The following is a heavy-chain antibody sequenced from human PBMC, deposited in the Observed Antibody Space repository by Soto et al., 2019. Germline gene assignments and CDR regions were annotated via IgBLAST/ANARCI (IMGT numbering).Heavy chain of an antibody. D-gene: IGHD5-12*01. CDR2: IYHSGST. Sequence: QLQLQESGSGLVKPSQTLSLTCAVSGGSISSGGYSWSWIRQPPGKGLEWIGYIYHSGSTYYNPFLQRRVTISVDGSKNQFSLKLSSVTAADTAVYYCAAGGGLPRYYWGQGTLVTVSS. CDR3: AAGGGLPRYY. CDR1: GGSISSGGYS. J-gene: IGHJ4*02. V-gene: IGHV4-30-2*01.